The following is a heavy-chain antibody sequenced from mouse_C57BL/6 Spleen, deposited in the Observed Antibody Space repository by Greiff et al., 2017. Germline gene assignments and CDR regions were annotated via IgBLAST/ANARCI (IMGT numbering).Heavy chain of an antibody. CDR1: GYTFTSYW. CDR3: ARDYGSSFDY. CDR2: IDPSDSYT. V-gene: IGHV1-69*01. D-gene: IGHD1-1*01. Sequence: QVQLQQPGAELVMPGASVKLSCKASGYTFTSYWMHWVKQRPGQGLEWIGEIDPSDSYTNYNQKFKGKSTLTVDKSSSTAYMQLSSLTSEDSAVYYCARDYGSSFDYWGQGTTLTVSS. J-gene: IGHJ2*01.